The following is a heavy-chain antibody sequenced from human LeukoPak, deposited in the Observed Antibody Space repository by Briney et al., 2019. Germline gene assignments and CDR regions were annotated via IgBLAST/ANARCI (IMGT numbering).Heavy chain of an antibody. J-gene: IGHJ4*02. D-gene: IGHD6-19*01. CDR3: AGGSGWPHFDY. CDR2: IYDSGST. V-gene: IGHV4-59*01. CDR1: GGSISSYY. Sequence: PETLSLTCTVSGGSISSYYWSWIRQPPGKGLEWIGYIYDSGSTNYNPSLKSRVTISVDTSKNQFSLNLSSVTAADTAVYYCAGGSGWPHFDYWGQGALVTVSS.